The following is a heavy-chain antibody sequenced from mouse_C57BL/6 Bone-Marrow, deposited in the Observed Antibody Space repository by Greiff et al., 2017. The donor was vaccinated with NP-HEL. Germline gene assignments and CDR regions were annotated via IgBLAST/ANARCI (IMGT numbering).Heavy chain of an antibody. J-gene: IGHJ1*03. Sequence: EVQLQQSVAELVRPGASVKLSCTASGFTIKNTYMHWVQQSPEQCLDWIGRIDPSNGNTKYAPKFPGKATITADTSSNTAYLQLSSLTSEDTAIYYCASTLLLYWYFDVWGTGTTVTVSS. CDR2: IDPSNGNT. D-gene: IGHD2-3*01. CDR1: GFTIKNTY. V-gene: IGHV14-3*01. CDR3: ASTLLLYWYFDV.